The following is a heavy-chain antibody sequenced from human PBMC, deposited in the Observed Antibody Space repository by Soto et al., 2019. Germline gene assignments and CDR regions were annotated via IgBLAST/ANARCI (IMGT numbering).Heavy chain of an antibody. Sequence: ASVKVSCKASGYTSTNYDINWVRRATGQGLEWMGWMSPNSGNTGYAQKFQGRVSMTRDTSTSTAYMELSSLTSEDTAVYYCARDTYGSGSYYSYWGQGTLVTVSS. V-gene: IGHV1-8*01. J-gene: IGHJ4*02. CDR3: ARDTYGSGSYYSY. CDR1: GYTSTNYD. CDR2: MSPNSGNT. D-gene: IGHD3-10*01.